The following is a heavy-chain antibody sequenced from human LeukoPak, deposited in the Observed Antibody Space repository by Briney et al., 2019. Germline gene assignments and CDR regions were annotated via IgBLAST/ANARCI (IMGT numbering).Heavy chain of an antibody. J-gene: IGHJ4*02. D-gene: IGHD2-2*01. CDR1: GFTFSSYA. CDR3: ARVPQYQRTSIDY. Sequence: GGSLRLSCAASGFTFSSYAMHWVRQAPGKGLEWVAVISYDGSNKYYADSVKGRFTISRDSSKNTLYLQMNSLRAEDTAVYYCARVPQYQRTSIDYWGQGTLVTVSS. CDR2: ISYDGSNK. V-gene: IGHV3-30-3*01.